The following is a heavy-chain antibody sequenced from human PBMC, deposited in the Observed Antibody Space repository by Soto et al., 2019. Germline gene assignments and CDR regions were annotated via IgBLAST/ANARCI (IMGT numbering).Heavy chain of an antibody. CDR1: GGFINNY. CDR3: ATTSSGRNWSLDP. CDR2: IYISGST. J-gene: IGHJ5*02. Sequence: SETLSLTCTVSGGFINNYWSWIRQPAGKGLEWIGHIYISGSTDYSPSLKRRVTMSLDTSKNQFSLTLSSVTAADTAVYYCATTSSGRNWSLDPWGQGTLVTVSS. D-gene: IGHD6-13*01. V-gene: IGHV4-4*07.